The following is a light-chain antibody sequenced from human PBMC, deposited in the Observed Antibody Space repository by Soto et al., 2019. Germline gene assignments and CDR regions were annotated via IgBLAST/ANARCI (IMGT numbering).Light chain of an antibody. Sequence: QSALTQPPSASGSPGQSVTISCTGTSSDVGGYNYVSWYQQHPGKAPKLMIYEVSKRPSGVPDRFSGSKSGNTASLTVSGLQAVDEAEYYCSSYADSNNLVFGGGTKLTVL. CDR3: SSYADSNNLV. CDR1: SSDVGGYNY. V-gene: IGLV2-8*01. J-gene: IGLJ2*01. CDR2: EVS.